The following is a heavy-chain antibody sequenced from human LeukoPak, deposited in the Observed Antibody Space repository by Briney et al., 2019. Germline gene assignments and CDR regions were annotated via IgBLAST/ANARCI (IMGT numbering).Heavy chain of an antibody. D-gene: IGHD3-3*01. Sequence: GASVKVSCNASGGTFSSYAISWVRQAPGQGLEWMGGIIPIFGTANYAQKFQGRVTITTDESTSTAYMERSSLRSEDTAVYYCASPKPTIFGVVTLGAFDIWGQGTMVTVSS. J-gene: IGHJ3*02. V-gene: IGHV1-69*05. CDR3: ASPKPTIFGVVTLGAFDI. CDR2: IIPIFGTA. CDR1: GGTFSSYA.